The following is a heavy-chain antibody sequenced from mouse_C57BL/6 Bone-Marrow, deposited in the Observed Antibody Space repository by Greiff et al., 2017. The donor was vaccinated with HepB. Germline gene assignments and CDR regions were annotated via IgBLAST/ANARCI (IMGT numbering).Heavy chain of an antibody. CDR1: GYTFTGYC. Sequence: QVQLQQPGAELVKPGASVKLSCKASGYTFTGYCMHWVKQRPGRGLEWIGRIDPESGGTKYNEKFQSKATMTVDKASSTADMQLSSLTSEDSAVSYGDTVDYDYEGLAYWGQGTPVTVSA. V-gene: IGHV1-72*01. D-gene: IGHD2-3*01. CDR2: IDPESGGT. CDR3: DTVDYDYEGLAY. J-gene: IGHJ3*01.